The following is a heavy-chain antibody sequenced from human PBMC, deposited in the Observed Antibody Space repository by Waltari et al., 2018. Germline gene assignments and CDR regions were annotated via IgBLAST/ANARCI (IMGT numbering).Heavy chain of an antibody. J-gene: IGHJ4*02. CDR2: IYYSGST. CDR1: GGSLSSYY. Sequence: QVQLQESGPGLVKPSETLSLTCTVSGGSLSSYYWRWIRQPPGKGLEWIGYIYYSGSTNYNPSLKSRVTISVDTSKNQFSLKLSSVTAADTAVYYCARGAYDFGVFDYWGQGTLVTVSS. CDR3: ARGAYDFGVFDY. D-gene: IGHD3-3*01. V-gene: IGHV4-59*01.